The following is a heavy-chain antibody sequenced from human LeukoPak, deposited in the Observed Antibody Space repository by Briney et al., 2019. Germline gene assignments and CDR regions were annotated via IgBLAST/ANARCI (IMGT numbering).Heavy chain of an antibody. CDR1: GGSFSGYY. V-gene: IGHV4-34*01. CDR2: INHSGST. J-gene: IGHJ6*02. CDR3: ASFRFLEWSYYYYGMDV. D-gene: IGHD3-3*01. Sequence: SETLSLTCAVYGGSFSGYYWSWIRQPPGKGVEWIGEINHSGSTNYNPSLKSRVTISVDTSKNQFSLKLSSVTAADTAVYYCASFRFLEWSYYYYGMDVWGQGTTVTVSS.